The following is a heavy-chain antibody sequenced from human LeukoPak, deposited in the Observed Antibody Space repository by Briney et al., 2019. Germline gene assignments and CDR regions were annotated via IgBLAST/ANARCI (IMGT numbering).Heavy chain of an antibody. CDR1: GFTFSGFA. V-gene: IGHV3-53*01. Sequence: PGGSLRLSCAASGFTFSGFAMTWVRQAPGKGLEWVSVIYSGGSTYYADSVKGRFTISRDNSKNTLYLQMNSLRAEDTAVYYCAANDYGDYAFDYWGQGTLVTVSS. CDR3: AANDYGDYAFDY. J-gene: IGHJ4*02. D-gene: IGHD4-17*01. CDR2: IYSGGST.